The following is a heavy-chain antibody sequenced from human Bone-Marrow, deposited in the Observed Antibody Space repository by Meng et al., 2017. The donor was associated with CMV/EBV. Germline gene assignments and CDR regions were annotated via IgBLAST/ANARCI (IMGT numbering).Heavy chain of an antibody. D-gene: IGHD2-2*01. J-gene: IGHJ4*02. Sequence: QVQLVQSGAEVKKPGASVKVSCKASGYTFSSYYMHWLRQAPGQGLEWMGLINHNGRYTTYAQKFQGRVTLTRDTSTTTVYMELSSLTSEDTAVYYCARASTQAENDYWGQGTLVTVSS. CDR3: ARASTQAENDY. V-gene: IGHV1-46*01. CDR2: INHNGRYT. CDR1: GYTFSSYY.